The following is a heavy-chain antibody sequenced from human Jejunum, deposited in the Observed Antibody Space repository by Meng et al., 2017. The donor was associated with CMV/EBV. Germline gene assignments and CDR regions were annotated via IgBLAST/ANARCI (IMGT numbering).Heavy chain of an antibody. D-gene: IGHD5-18*01. CDR2: IYYSGTT. Sequence: VGSFTSSNYYWGWIRPPPGKGLEWIGNIYYSGTTYYNPSLKSRGTISVDTSKNQFSLKLSSVTAADTAVYYCTRGLGSYGSRIDYWGQGTLVTVSS. CDR3: TRGLGSYGSRIDY. V-gene: IGHV4-39*07. J-gene: IGHJ4*02. CDR1: VGSFTSSNYY.